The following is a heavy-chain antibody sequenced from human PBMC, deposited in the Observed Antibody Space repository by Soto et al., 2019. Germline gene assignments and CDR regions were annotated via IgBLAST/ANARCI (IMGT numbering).Heavy chain of an antibody. V-gene: IGHV1-69*01. CDR1: GGTFSSYA. Sequence: QVQLVQSGAEVKQPGSSVKVSCKASGGTFSSYAITWVRQAPGQGLEWVGGILPMFDTADYAQKFQGIVTITADESTSTAYLELTSLRSEDTAVYYCARGPENDSSGYYYQRRGAFDIWGQGTMVIVSS. D-gene: IGHD3-22*01. CDR3: ARGPENDSSGYYYQRRGAFDI. J-gene: IGHJ3*02. CDR2: ILPMFDTA.